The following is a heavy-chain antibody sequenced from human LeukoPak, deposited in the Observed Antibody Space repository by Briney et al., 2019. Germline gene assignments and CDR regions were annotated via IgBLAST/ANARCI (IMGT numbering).Heavy chain of an antibody. V-gene: IGHV3-23*01. J-gene: IGHJ4*01. CDR1: GFSFSSFA. CDR3: ESDPNGDYMGALVF. Sequence: GGPLRLSCAASGFSFSSFALTWVRQTPEKGLEWVASITSGGGATHFASSATGRFTISRDNSKNTMYLQMNSLRAEDTVMYFCESDPNGDYMGALVFWGRGTLVTVSS. D-gene: IGHD2-8*01. CDR2: ITSGGGAT.